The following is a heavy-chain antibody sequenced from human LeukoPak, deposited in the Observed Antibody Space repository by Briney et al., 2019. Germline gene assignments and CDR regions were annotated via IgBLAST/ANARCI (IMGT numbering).Heavy chain of an antibody. V-gene: IGHV3-23*01. Sequence: GGSLRLSCAASGFTFSSYAMSWVRQAPGKGLEWVSAISGSGGSTYYADSVEGWFTISRDNSKNTLYLQMNSLRAEDTAVYYCAKDQYSSGSMGGYWGQGTLVTVSS. CDR3: AKDQYSSGSMGGY. D-gene: IGHD6-19*01. CDR1: GFTFSSYA. J-gene: IGHJ4*02. CDR2: ISGSGGST.